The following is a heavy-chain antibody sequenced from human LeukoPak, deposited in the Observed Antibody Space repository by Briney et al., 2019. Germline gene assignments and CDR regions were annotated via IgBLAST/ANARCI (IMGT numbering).Heavy chain of an antibody. J-gene: IGHJ4*02. D-gene: IGHD3-16*01. CDR1: RFTVITND. CDR2: LYSDGNT. V-gene: IGHV3-53*01. Sequence: GGSLTLSRAASRFTVITNDMTWLRQAPAKGLEWVSVLYSDGNTKYADSVQGRFTISRDNSKNTLYLEMNSLSPDDTAVYYCARGVEPLAANTLAYWGQGTLVTVSS. CDR3: ARGVEPLAANTLAY.